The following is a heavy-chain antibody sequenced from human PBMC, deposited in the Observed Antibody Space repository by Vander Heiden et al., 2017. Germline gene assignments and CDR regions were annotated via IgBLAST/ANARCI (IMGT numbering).Heavy chain of an antibody. D-gene: IGHD2-15*01. J-gene: IGHJ4*02. CDR1: GGSLRGYY. CDR3: ARALGYCSGGSCYK. V-gene: IGHV4-34*01. CDR2: INHSGST. Sequence: HLQQWGSGLFKPSEPLPLTCAVYGGSLRGYYRTGIRHPLGKGWEWIGEINHSGSTNYNPSLKSRVTISVDTSKNQFSLKLNSVTAADTGVYYCARALGYCSGGSCYKWGQGTLVTVSS.